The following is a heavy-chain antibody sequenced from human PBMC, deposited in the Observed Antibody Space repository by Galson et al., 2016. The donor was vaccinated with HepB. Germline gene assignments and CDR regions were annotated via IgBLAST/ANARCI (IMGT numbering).Heavy chain of an antibody. CDR3: AREERYCSSMRCQNPDYGMDV. J-gene: IGHJ6*02. V-gene: IGHV3-30-3*01. Sequence: SLRLSCAASGFRFSRYGMHWVRQAPGKGLEWVAMISYDGSNEYYADSVKGRVTISRDNSKNSLYLQMNSLRAEDTAVYLCAREERYCSSMRCQNPDYGMDVWGQGTTVTVSS. CDR1: GFRFSRYG. CDR2: ISYDGSNE. D-gene: IGHD2-2*01.